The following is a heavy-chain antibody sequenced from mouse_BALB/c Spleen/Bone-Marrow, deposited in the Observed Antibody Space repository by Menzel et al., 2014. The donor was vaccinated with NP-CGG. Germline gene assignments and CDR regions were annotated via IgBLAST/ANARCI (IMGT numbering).Heavy chain of an antibody. V-gene: IGHV5-6*02. CDR2: ISSGGTYT. CDR1: GFTFSNYG. CDR3: ARRRDYDYFDY. J-gene: IGHJ2*01. Sequence: EVMLVESGGDLVKPGGSLKLSCAASGFTFSNYGMSWVCQIPDKRLEWVATISSGGTYTFYPDSVKGRFTISRDNTKNTLTLQMTSLKSEDTAMYYCARRRDYDYFDYWGQGTTLTVSS. D-gene: IGHD2-4*01.